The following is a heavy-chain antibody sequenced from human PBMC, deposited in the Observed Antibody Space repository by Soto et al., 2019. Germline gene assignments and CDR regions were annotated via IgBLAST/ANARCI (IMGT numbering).Heavy chain of an antibody. J-gene: IGHJ3*01. CDR1: GFTFSSSG. D-gene: IGHD4-17*01. CDR3: ANHGGFDF. V-gene: IGHV3-23*01. CDR2: ISIRGDER. Sequence: EGQLLQSGGGLVQPGESLRLSCAASGFTFSSSGMSWVRQAPGKGLEWVSRISIRGDERYYADSVKGRFTISRDNSKNTLYLQMSSLTAEDTAVYYCANHGGFDFWGQGTMVAVSS.